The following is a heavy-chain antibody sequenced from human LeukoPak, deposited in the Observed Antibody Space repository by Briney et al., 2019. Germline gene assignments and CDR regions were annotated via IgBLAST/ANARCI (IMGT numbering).Heavy chain of an antibody. D-gene: IGHD6-19*01. CDR3: ARDRGSGLLLVRSNWFDP. Sequence: ASVKVSCKASGYTFTSYGISWVRQAPGQGLEWMGWIGAYNGNTNYAQKLQGRVTMTTDTSTSTAYMELRSLRSEDTAVYYCARDRGSGLLLVRSNWFDPWGQGTLVTVSS. CDR1: GYTFTSYG. J-gene: IGHJ5*02. CDR2: IGAYNGNT. V-gene: IGHV1-18*01.